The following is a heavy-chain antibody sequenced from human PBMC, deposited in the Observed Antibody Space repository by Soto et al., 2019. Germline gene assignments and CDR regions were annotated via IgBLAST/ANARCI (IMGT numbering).Heavy chain of an antibody. CDR1: GFTFSDYY. V-gene: IGHV3-11*06. J-gene: IGHJ4*02. Sequence: GGSLRLSCAASGFTFSDYYMSWIRQAPGKGLEWLSYISSSSSYTNYADSVKGRFTISRDNAKNSLYLQMNSLRAEDTAVYYCARSIVGATIGSYWGQGTLVTVSS. CDR2: ISSSSSYT. D-gene: IGHD1-26*01. CDR3: ARSIVGATIGSY.